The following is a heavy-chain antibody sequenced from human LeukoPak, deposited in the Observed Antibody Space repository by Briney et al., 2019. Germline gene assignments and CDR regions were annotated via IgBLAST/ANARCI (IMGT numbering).Heavy chain of an antibody. CDR1: GFTFSSYE. V-gene: IGHV3-48*03. CDR2: ISSSGSTI. CDR3: ASMVRYFDWPPLGY. J-gene: IGHJ4*02. D-gene: IGHD3-9*01. Sequence: GGSLRLSCAASGFTFSSYEMNWVRQAPGKGLEWVSYISSSGSTIYYADSVKGRFTISRGNAKNSLYLQMNSLRAEDTAVYYCASMVRYFDWPPLGYWGQGTLVTVSS.